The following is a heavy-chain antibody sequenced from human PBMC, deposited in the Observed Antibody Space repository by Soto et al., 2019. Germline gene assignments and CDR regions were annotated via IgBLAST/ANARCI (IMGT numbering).Heavy chain of an antibody. CDR2: IIPIFGTA. CDR3: GGTPRGDCCGGCPTHYYGNYGMDV. D-gene: IGHD2-21*02. J-gene: IGHJ6*02. Sequence: ASVKVSCKASGGTFSSYALSWVRQAPGQGLEWMGGIIPIFGTANYAQKFQGRVTITAGKSTSTAYMELSSLRSEDTAVSYCGGTPRGDCCGGCPTHYYGNYGMDVWGQGTRVTLCS. V-gene: IGHV1-69*06. CDR1: GGTFSSYA.